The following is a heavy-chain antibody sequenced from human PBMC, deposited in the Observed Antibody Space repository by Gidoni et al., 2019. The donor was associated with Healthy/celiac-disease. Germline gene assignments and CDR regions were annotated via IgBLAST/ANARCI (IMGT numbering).Heavy chain of an antibody. Sequence: EVQLVESGGGLVKPGGSLRLSCAASGFTFSSYSMNWVRQAPGKGLEWVSSISSSSSYIYYADSVKGRFTIFRDNAKNSLYLQMNSLRAEDTAVYYCARHRGVGATYFDYWGQGTLVTVSS. CDR3: ARHRGVGATYFDY. J-gene: IGHJ4*02. CDR1: GFTFSSYS. V-gene: IGHV3-21*01. CDR2: ISSSSSYI. D-gene: IGHD1-26*01.